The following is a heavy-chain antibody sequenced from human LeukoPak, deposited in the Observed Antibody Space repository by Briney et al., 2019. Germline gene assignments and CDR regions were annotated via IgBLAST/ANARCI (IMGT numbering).Heavy chain of an antibody. CDR2: IYYSGST. Sequence: SQTLSLTCTVSGGSISSGGYYWSWIRQHPGKGLEWIGYIYYSGSTYYNTSLKSRVTISVDTSKNQFSLKLSSVTAADTAVYYCARVPQNYGDFEDYWGQGTLVTVSS. J-gene: IGHJ4*02. D-gene: IGHD4-17*01. V-gene: IGHV4-31*03. CDR3: ARVPQNYGDFEDY. CDR1: GGSISSGGYY.